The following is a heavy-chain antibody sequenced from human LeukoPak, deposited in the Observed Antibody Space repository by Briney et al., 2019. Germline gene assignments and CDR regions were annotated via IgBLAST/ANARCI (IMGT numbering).Heavy chain of an antibody. CDR3: VRETTAPGNYFDS. V-gene: IGHV3-74*01. Sequence: GGSLRLSCAASGFTFSSRWMHWVRQTPGKGLVWVSRISSAASTINYADSVKGRFTISRDNAKNTLYLQMISLRAEDTAVYYCVRETTAPGNYFDSWGQGTLVTVSS. CDR2: ISSAASTI. CDR1: GFTFSSRW. J-gene: IGHJ4*02. D-gene: IGHD4-17*01.